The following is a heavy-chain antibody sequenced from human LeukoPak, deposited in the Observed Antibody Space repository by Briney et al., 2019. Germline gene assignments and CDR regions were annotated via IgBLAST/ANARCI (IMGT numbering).Heavy chain of an antibody. J-gene: IGHJ3*01. V-gene: IGHV1-69*06. CDR1: GGTFSSYT. CDR3: GRAPPLSCSSTSCYPDAFDF. Sequence: SVKVSCKASGGTFSSYTITWVRQAPGQGLEWMGGIIPMFDTAFNAKKFQGRVTITADTSTSTAYVELRSLRSDDTAVYCCGRAPPLSCSSTSCYPDAFDFWGQGTMVTVSS. CDR2: IIPMFDTA. D-gene: IGHD2-2*01.